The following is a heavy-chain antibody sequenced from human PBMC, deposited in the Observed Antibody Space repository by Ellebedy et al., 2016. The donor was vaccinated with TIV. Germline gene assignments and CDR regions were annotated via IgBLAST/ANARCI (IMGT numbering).Heavy chain of an antibody. J-gene: IGHJ6*02. CDR2: ISYDGSNK. Sequence: AGSLRLSCAASAFTFSNYAMHWVRPAPGKGLEWVAVISYDGSNKYYADSVKGRFTMSRDNSKNTLYLQMNSLRAEDTAVYYCARDDCSGGSCYPRENYYYYYGMDVWGQGTTVTVSS. D-gene: IGHD2-15*01. CDR3: ARDDCSGGSCYPRENYYYYYGMDV. CDR1: AFTFSNYA. V-gene: IGHV3-30-3*01.